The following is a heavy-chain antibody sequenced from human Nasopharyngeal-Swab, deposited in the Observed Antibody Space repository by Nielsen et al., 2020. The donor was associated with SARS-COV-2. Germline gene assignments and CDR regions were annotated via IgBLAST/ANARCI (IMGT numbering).Heavy chain of an antibody. V-gene: IGHV4-34*01. CDR1: GGFFSGYY. J-gene: IGHJ6*02. D-gene: IGHD2-2*01. CDR3: ARTDIVVVPAATTPRKDGMDV. CDR2: INHSGST. Sequence: GSLRLSCAVYGGFFSGYYWSWIRQPPGKGLEWIGEINHSGSTNYNPSLKSRVTISVDTSKNQFSLKLSSVTAADTAVYYCARTDIVVVPAATTPRKDGMDVWGQGTTVTVSS.